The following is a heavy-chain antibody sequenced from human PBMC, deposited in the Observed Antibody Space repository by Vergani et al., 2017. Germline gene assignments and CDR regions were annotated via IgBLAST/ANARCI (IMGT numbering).Heavy chain of an antibody. D-gene: IGHD2-15*01. CDR3: ASDWTVAANDAFDI. J-gene: IGHJ3*02. CDR2: ISSSSSYI. Sequence: EVQLVESGGGLVKPGGSLRLSCAASGFTFSSYSMNWVRQAPGKGLEWVSSISSSSSYIYYADSVKGRFTNSRANAKNSLYLQMNSLRAEDTAVYYCASDWTVAANDAFDIWGQGTMVTVAS. CDR1: GFTFSSYS. V-gene: IGHV3-21*01.